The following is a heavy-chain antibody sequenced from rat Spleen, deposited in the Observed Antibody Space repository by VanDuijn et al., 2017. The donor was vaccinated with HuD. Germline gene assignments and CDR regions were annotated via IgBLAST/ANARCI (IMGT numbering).Heavy chain of an antibody. J-gene: IGHJ4*01. CDR3: SRGYVMDA. CDR1: GFTFSDYG. CDR2: ISYDGSST. V-gene: IGHV5-7*01. Sequence: EVQLVESGGGLVQPGSSLKVSCAASGFTFSDYGMAWVRQAPTKGLEWVATISYDGSSTYYRDSVKGRFTISRDNAKNTQYLQMDSLRSEDTATYYCSRGYVMDAWGQGASVTVSS.